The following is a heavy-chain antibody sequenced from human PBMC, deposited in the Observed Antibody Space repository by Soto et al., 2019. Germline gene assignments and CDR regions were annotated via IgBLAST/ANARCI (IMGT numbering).Heavy chain of an antibody. CDR2: IAYDGSNT. D-gene: IGHD3-10*01. CDR3: ASRFYYHWSP. J-gene: IGHJ5*02. V-gene: IGHV3-30-3*01. Sequence: GGSLRLSCAASGFTFRNHAVHWVRQAPGKGLECLAVIAYDGSNTFYNPSLQSRVTISVDTSKNQFSLNLASVTAADTAVYYCASRFYYHWSPWGQGTLVTVSS. CDR1: GFTFRNHA.